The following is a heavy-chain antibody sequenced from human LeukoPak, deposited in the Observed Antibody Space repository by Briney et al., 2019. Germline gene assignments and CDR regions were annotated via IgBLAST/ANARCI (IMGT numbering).Heavy chain of an antibody. D-gene: IGHD3-10*01. Sequence: GGSLRLSCAASGFTFSSYSMNWVRQAPGKGLEWVSSISSSSSYIYYADSVKGRFIISRDNAKNSLYLQMNSLRAEDTAVYYCARAQAADKTRTTLLWFGEPSDYWGQGTLVTVSS. CDR3: ARAQAADKTRTTLLWFGEPSDY. CDR2: ISSSSSYI. CDR1: GFTFSSYS. J-gene: IGHJ4*02. V-gene: IGHV3-21*01.